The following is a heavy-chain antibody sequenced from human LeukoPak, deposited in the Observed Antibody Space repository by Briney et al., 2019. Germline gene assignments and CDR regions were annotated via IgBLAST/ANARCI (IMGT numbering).Heavy chain of an antibody. CDR1: GFTFSSYW. V-gene: IGHV3-7*01. J-gene: IGHJ4*02. Sequence: GSLRLSCAASGFTFSSYWMSWVRQAPGKGLEWVANIKQDGSEKYYVDSVKGRFTISRDNAKNSLYLQMNSLRAEDTAVYYCAREASSGIAVAGTFAYWGQGTLVTVSS. D-gene: IGHD6-19*01. CDR2: IKQDGSEK. CDR3: AREASSGIAVAGTFAY.